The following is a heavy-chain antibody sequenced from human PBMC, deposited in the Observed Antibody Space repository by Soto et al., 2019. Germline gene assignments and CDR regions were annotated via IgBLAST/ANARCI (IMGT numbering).Heavy chain of an antibody. V-gene: IGHV3-30*18. D-gene: IGHD2-2*01. CDR3: AKVSVPAAIAYYYYGMDV. CDR1: GFTFSSYG. CDR2: ISYDGSNK. Sequence: QVQLVESGGGVVQPGRSLRLSCAASGFTFSSYGMHWVRQAPGKGLEWVALISYDGSNKYYADSVKGRFTISRDNSKNTLYLQRNSLRAEDTAVYYCAKVSVPAAIAYYYYGMDVWGQGTTVTVSS. J-gene: IGHJ6*02.